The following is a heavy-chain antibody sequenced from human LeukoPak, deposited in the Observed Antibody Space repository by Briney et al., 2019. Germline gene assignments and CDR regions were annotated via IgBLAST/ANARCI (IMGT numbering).Heavy chain of an antibody. J-gene: IGHJ4*02. Sequence: SVKVSFKASRGTFSSYAISWVRQAPGQGLEWLGGIIPIFGTANYAQKFQGRVTITADESTSTAYMELSSLRSEDTAVYYCARETSVDTAVDYWGQGTLVTVSS. CDR1: RGTFSSYA. D-gene: IGHD5-18*01. CDR3: ARETSVDTAVDY. V-gene: IGHV1-69*13. CDR2: IIPIFGTA.